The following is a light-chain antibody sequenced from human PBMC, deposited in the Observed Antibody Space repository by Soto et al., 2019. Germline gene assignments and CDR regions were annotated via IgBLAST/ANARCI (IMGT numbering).Light chain of an antibody. J-gene: IGKJ1*01. Sequence: EIVMTQSPATLSVSPGESATLSCRASQSLSSSYFAWYQHKPGQGPRLLIYGAFTRATGIPDRFSGSGSGTDFTLTISSLQPDDFATYYCQHYNSYSEAFGQGTKVDIK. CDR3: QHYNSYSEA. CDR1: QSLSSSY. V-gene: IGKV3D-15*01. CDR2: GAF.